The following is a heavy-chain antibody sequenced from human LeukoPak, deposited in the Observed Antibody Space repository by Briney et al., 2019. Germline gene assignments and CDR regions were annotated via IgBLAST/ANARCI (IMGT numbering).Heavy chain of an antibody. D-gene: IGHD1-26*01. Sequence: GGSLRLSCAASGFSFSSHGMSWVRQAPGKGLEWVSGIIGGAGSTYYADSVKGRFTISGDNAKNSLYLQMNSLRAEDTAVYYCAREAREWELQYYYYMDVWGKGTTVTVSS. CDR1: GFSFSSHG. V-gene: IGHV3-23*01. CDR2: IIGGAGST. J-gene: IGHJ6*03. CDR3: AREAREWELQYYYYMDV.